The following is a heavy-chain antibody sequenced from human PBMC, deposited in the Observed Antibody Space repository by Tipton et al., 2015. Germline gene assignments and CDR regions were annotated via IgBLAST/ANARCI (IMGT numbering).Heavy chain of an antibody. CDR1: GFSLRTSGMR. D-gene: IGHD6-13*01. CDR3: ARDRYSSSFGTRYYGMDV. CDR2: IDWDDDK. J-gene: IGHJ6*02. Sequence: LVKPTETLTLTCTFSGFSLRTSGMRVSWIRQPPGKALEWLARIDWDDDKFYNTSLKTRLTISKDTSKNQVVLTMTNMDPVDTATYYCARDRYSSSFGTRYYGMDVWGQGTTVTVSS. V-gene: IGHV2-70*04.